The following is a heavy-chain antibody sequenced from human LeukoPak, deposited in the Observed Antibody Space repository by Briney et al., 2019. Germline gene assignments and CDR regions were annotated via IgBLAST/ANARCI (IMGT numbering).Heavy chain of an antibody. Sequence: GGSLRLSCAASGFTFSSYAMSWVRQAPGKGLEWVSAISGSGGSTYYADSVKGRFTISRDNSKNTLYLQMNSLRAEDTAVYYCANTYYYDSSGYTTFDYWGQGTLVTVSS. CDR2: ISGSGGST. V-gene: IGHV3-23*01. CDR1: GFTFSSYA. D-gene: IGHD3-22*01. J-gene: IGHJ4*02. CDR3: ANTYYYDSSGYTTFDY.